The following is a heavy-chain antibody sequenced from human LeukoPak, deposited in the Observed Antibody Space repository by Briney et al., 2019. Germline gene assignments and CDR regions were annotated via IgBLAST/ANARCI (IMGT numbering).Heavy chain of an antibody. J-gene: IGHJ4*02. V-gene: IGHV3-48*02. Sequence: GGSLRLSCAASGFTFSMYSMNWVRQAPGKGLEWVSYISGYSSTIHYEDSVKGRFTISRDNAKNSLYLQMNSLRDEDTAVYYCARDLSGSYPFDYWGQGTLVTGSS. CDR2: ISGYSSTI. CDR1: GFTFSMYS. CDR3: ARDLSGSYPFDY. D-gene: IGHD1-26*01.